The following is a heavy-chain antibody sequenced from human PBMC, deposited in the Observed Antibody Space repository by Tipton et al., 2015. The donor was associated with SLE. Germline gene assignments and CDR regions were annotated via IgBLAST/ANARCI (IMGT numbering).Heavy chain of an antibody. CDR1: GDSIDSSTYY. CDR2: MYHSGST. J-gene: IGHJ4*02. Sequence: TLSLTCTVSGDSIDSSTYYWGWIRQPPGKGLEWIGSMYHSGSTYYNPSLRSRVTISLDTSKNQFSLKLRSVTAADTAVYFCARANWAQGHFDFWGQGTLVTVSS. CDR3: ARANWAQGHFDF. D-gene: IGHD7-27*01. V-gene: IGHV4-39*07.